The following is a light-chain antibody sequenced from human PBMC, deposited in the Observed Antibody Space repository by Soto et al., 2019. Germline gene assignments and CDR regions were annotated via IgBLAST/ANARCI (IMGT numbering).Light chain of an antibody. CDR1: SSDVGAYSY. CDR2: EVT. V-gene: IGLV2-14*01. CDR3: SSYTNTDSYV. J-gene: IGLJ1*01. Sequence: QSVLTQPASVSGSPGQSITISCTGTSSDVGAYSYLSWYQQHPGKAPKVIIYEVTNRPSGVSSRFSGSKSGNTASLTIYGLQAEDEADYYCSSYTNTDSYVFGTGTKFTVL.